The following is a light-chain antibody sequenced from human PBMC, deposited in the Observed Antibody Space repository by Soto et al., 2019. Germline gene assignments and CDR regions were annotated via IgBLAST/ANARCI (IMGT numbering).Light chain of an antibody. CDR3: QETNSFPLT. CDR2: GAF. J-gene: IGKJ4*01. CDR1: HDISKY. Sequence: DIQMTQSPSSVSASVGDRVTITCRASHDISKYLAWYQQKPGKAPRFLIYGAFSLQSGVPSRFSGSGSGRDFTLTISRLQTEDFATYYCQETNSFPLTFGGGTKVEIK. V-gene: IGKV1D-12*01.